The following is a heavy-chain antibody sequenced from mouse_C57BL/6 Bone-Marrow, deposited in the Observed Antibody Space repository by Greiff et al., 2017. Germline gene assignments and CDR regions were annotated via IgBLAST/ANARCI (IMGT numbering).Heavy chain of an antibody. CDR2: IDPSDSYT. D-gene: IGHD1-1*01. V-gene: IGHV1-69*01. J-gene: IGHJ2*01. CDR3: AREVYYGSSYYFDY. CDR1: GYTFTSYW. Sequence: VQLQQPGAELVMPGASVKLSCKASGYTFTSYWMHWVKQRPGQGLEWIGEIDPSDSYTNYNQKFKGKSTLTVDKSSSTAYMQLSSLTSEDSAVYYCAREVYYGSSYYFDYWGQGTTLTGSS.